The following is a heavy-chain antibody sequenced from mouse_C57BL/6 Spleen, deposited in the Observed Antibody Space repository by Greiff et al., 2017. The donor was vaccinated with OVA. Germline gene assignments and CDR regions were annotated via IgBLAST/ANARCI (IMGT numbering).Heavy chain of an antibody. D-gene: IGHD2-4*01. J-gene: IGHJ3*01. CDR1: GFSLSTSGMG. Sequence: QVTLKVSGPGILQSSQTLSLTCSFSGFSLSTSGMGVSWIRQPSGKGLEWLAHIYCDDDTRYNPSLKSRLSISKDTSRNQVWIKITSVDTADTATYYCGRSCDYDGFAYWGQGTLVTVSA. CDR3: GRSCDYDGFAY. CDR2: IYCDDDT. V-gene: IGHV8-12*01.